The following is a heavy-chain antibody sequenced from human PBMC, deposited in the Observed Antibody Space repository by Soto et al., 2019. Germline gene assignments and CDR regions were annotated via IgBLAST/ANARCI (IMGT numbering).Heavy chain of an antibody. J-gene: IGHJ3*02. D-gene: IGHD6-19*01. CDR1: GFTFSSYS. CDR3: AREYRLAVAGSFADAFDI. Sequence: GESLKISCAASGFTFSSYSMNWVRQAPGKGLEWVSSISSSSSYIYYADSVKGRFTISRDNAKNSLYLQMNSLRAEDTAVYYCAREYRLAVAGSFADAFDIWGQGTMVTVSS. CDR2: ISSSSSYI. V-gene: IGHV3-21*01.